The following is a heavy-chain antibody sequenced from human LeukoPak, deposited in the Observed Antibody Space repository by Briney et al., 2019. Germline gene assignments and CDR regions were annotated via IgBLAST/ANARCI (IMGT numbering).Heavy chain of an antibody. CDR2: ISSSSSYI. J-gene: IGHJ4*02. CDR3: ARDLRILEWLSTN. Sequence: GGSLRLSCAASGFTFSSHRMNWVRQAPGKGLEWVSSISSSSSYIYYADSVKGRFTISRDNAKNSLYLQMNSLRAEDTAVYYCARDLRILEWLSTNWGQGTLVTVSS. CDR1: GFTFSSHR. D-gene: IGHD3-3*01. V-gene: IGHV3-21*01.